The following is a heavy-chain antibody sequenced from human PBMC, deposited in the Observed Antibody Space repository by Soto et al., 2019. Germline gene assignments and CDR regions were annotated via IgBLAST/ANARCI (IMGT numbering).Heavy chain of an antibody. CDR3: ARDRSYANYYYYYAMDV. V-gene: IGHV3-23*01. J-gene: IGHJ6*02. D-gene: IGHD1-26*01. Sequence: EVQLLESGGELVHPGGSLRLSCAASGFTFRNYAMNWVRQAPGKGLEWVLAISGVDGYSSYSHSVKGRFTISRDDSDNTLYLQMNSLRVEDTAVYYCARDRSYANYYYYYAMDVWGQGTTVTISS. CDR1: GFTFRNYA. CDR2: ISGVDGYS.